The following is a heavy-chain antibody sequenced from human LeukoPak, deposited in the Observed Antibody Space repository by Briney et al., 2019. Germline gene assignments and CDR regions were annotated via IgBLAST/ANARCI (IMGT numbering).Heavy chain of an antibody. V-gene: IGHV1-69*13. CDR1: GGTFSSYA. D-gene: IGHD3-3*01. CDR2: IIPIFGTA. J-gene: IGHJ5*02. CDR3: ASARTADFWSGYYNWFDP. Sequence: ASVKVSCKASGGTFSSYAISWVRQAPGQGLEWMGGIIPIFGTANYAQKFQGRVTITADESTSTAYMELSSLRSEDTAVCYRASARTADFWSGYYNWFDPWGQGTLVTVSS.